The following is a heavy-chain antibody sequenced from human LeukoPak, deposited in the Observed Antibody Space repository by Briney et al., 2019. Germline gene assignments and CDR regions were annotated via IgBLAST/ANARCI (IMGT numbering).Heavy chain of an antibody. CDR1: GFTFSSYG. CDR3: ARTYGDYDPLYYYYGMDV. CDR2: IWDDGSNK. Sequence: GALRLSCAASGFTFSSYGMHWVRQAPGKGLEWVAVIWDDGSNKYYADSVKGRFTISRDNSKNTLYLQMNSLRAEDTAVYYCARTYGDYDPLYYYYGMDVWGQGTTVTVSS. J-gene: IGHJ6*02. D-gene: IGHD4-17*01. V-gene: IGHV3-33*01.